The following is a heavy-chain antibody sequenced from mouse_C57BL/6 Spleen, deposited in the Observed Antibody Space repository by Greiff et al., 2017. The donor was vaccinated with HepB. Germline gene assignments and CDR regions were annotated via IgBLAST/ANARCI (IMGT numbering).Heavy chain of an antibody. CDR1: GYSFTGFF. CDR3: ARGAYYDYDEGFDY. Sequence: VQLQQSGPELVKPGDSVKISCKASGYSFTGFFMNWVMQSHGKSLEWIGRINPYNGDTFYNQKFKGKATLTVDKSSSTAHMELRSLTSEDSAVYYCARGAYYDYDEGFDYWGQGTTLTVSS. CDR2: INPYNGDT. V-gene: IGHV1-20*01. J-gene: IGHJ2*01. D-gene: IGHD2-4*01.